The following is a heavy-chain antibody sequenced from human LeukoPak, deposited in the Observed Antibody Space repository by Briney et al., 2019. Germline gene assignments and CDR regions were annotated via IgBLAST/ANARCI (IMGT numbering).Heavy chain of an antibody. CDR2: VYPGGTS. D-gene: IGHD2-15*01. CDR1: GGSMSRYY. V-gene: IGHV4-4*07. J-gene: IGHJ4*02. Sequence: SETLSLTCIVSGGSMSRYYWSWIRQPAGKRLEWIGRVYPGGTSNYNPSLKSRVTISVDTSKNQFSLKLSSVTAADTAVYYCARAAYCSGGGCPYYFDYWGQGTLVTVSS. CDR3: ARAAYCSGGGCPYYFDY.